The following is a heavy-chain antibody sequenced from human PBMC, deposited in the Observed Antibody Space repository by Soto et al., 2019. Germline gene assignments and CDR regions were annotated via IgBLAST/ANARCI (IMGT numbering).Heavy chain of an antibody. Sequence: QVQLVQSGAEEKKPGASVKVSCKASGYTFTGYAMHWVRQAPGQRLEWMGWINAGNGNTKYSQKFQGRVTITRDTSGSTAYMEASSLRSGDTAVYSCARAVAVPADFDYRGQGTLVTVSS. V-gene: IGHV1-3*05. J-gene: IGHJ4*02. D-gene: IGHD6-19*01. CDR1: GYTFTGYA. CDR2: INAGNGNT. CDR3: ARAVAVPADFDY.